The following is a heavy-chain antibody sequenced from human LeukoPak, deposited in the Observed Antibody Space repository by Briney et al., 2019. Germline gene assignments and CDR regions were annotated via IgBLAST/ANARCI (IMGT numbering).Heavy chain of an antibody. V-gene: IGHV4-34*01. CDR1: GGSFSGYY. CDR2: INHSGST. Sequence: SETLSLTCAVYGGSFSGYYWSWIRQPPGKGLEWIGEINHSGSTNYNPSLKSRVTISVDTSKNQFSLKLSSVTAADTAVYYCARVGGLTRDYWGQGTLVTVSS. J-gene: IGHJ4*02. D-gene: IGHD3-16*01. CDR3: ARVGGLTRDY.